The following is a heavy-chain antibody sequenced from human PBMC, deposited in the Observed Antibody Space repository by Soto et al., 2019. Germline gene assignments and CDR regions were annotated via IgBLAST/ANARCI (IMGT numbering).Heavy chain of an antibody. D-gene: IGHD6-13*01. Sequence: GGSLRLSCVASGFTFSNYAMSWVRQAPGKGLEWVSAVSASGGTPYYADSVQGRFTISRDNSKNTFYLQMSSLRVEDTAIYYCAKDRGSSWYEIDYWGQGTLVTVSS. CDR1: GFTFSNYA. CDR3: AKDRGSSWYEIDY. V-gene: IGHV3-23*01. CDR2: VSASGGTP. J-gene: IGHJ4*02.